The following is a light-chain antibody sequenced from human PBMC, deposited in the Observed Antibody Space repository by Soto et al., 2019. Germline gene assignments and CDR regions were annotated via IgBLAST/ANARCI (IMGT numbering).Light chain of an antibody. V-gene: IGKV2-30*01. CDR1: QSLVYSDGNAY. Sequence: DVVMTQSPLSLPVTLGQPASISCRSSQSLVYSDGNAYLNWFQQRPGQSTRRLIYKASNRDSGVPDRFSGRVSCTDCTLQINMVEAEDVGVYYLVQATHWPPTFVRGTRVELK. J-gene: IGKJ1*01. CDR3: VQATHWPPT. CDR2: KAS.